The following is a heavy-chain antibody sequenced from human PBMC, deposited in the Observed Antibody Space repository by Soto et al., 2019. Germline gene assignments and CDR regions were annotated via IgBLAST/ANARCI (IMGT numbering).Heavy chain of an antibody. CDR2: IWYDGSNK. V-gene: IGHV3-33*01. CDR3: ARRAMTGAADI. D-gene: IGHD1-26*01. J-gene: IGHJ3*02. Sequence: QSGGSLRLSCAASGFTFSSYGMHWVRQAPVKGLEWVAVIWYDGSNKYYADSVKGRFTISRDNSKNTLYLQMNSLRAEDTAVYYCARRAMTGAADIWGQGTMVTVSS. CDR1: GFTFSSYG.